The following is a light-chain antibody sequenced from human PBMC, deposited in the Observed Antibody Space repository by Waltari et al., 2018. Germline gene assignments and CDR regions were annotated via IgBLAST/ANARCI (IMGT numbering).Light chain of an antibody. CDR1: QSLLSSYGKAY. CDR2: EVS. Sequence: DVVMTQTPLSLSVTPGQPASISCKSSQSLLSSYGKAYLYWYLQRPGQSPQLLIYEVSSRFSGVPVRLSGSGSETGFTLKISRVEAEDVGIYYCMQATHLPLTFGGGTMVDIK. V-gene: IGKV2-29*03. J-gene: IGKJ4*01. CDR3: MQATHLPLT.